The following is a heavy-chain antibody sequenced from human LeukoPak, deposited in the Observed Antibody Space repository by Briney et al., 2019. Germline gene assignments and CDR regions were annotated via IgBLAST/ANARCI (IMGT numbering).Heavy chain of an antibody. D-gene: IGHD4-11*01. CDR1: GFTYSSYA. V-gene: IGHV3-23*01. CDR2: ISGSGGST. J-gene: IGHJ4*02. Sequence: GGSLRLSCAASGFTYSSYAMSWVRQASGKGLEGVSAISGSGGSTYYADSLKGRFTISRDNSKNTLYLQMNSLRAEDTAVYYCAKTTTVISRYFDYWGQGTLVTVSS. CDR3: AKTTTVISRYFDY.